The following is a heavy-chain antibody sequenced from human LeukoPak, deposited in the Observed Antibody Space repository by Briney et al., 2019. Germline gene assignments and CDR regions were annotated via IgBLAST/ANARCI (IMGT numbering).Heavy chain of an antibody. Sequence: GRSLRLSCAASGFTFNTYGMHWVRQAPGKGLEWVAVISYDGSDKYYADSVKGRFTISRDNSKNTLYLQMNSLRAEDTAVYYCAKPSGSYTQADYWGQGTLVTVSS. CDR2: ISYDGSDK. CDR1: GFTFNTYG. CDR3: AKPSGSYTQADY. J-gene: IGHJ4*02. V-gene: IGHV3-30*18. D-gene: IGHD1-26*01.